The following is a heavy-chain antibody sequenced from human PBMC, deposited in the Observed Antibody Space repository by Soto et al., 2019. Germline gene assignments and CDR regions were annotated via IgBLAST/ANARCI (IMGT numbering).Heavy chain of an antibody. CDR1: GGTFSSYA. V-gene: IGHV1-69*01. CDR3: ARGARCITIFGVVIIDYYYYYGMDV. CDR2: IIPIFGTA. D-gene: IGHD3-3*01. Sequence: QVQLVQSGAEVKKPGSSVKVSCKASGGTFSSYAISWVRQAPGQGLEWMGGIIPIFGTANYAQKFQGRVTITADESTSTAYMELSSLRSEETAVYYCARGARCITIFGVVIIDYYYYYGMDVWGQGTTVTVSS. J-gene: IGHJ6*02.